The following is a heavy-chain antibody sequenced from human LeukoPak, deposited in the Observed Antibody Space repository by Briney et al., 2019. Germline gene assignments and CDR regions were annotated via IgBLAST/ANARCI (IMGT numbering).Heavy chain of an antibody. CDR3: ARGVYYYHSGGYYDFDY. V-gene: IGHV1-46*01. J-gene: IGHJ4*02. CDR2: VNPGDGVT. CDR1: GYIFTNYW. Sequence: GASVKVSCKASGYIFTNYWMHWVRQAPGQGLQWMGMVNPGDGVTTYAQNFQGRVTMTRDTSSSTVYMELSSLRSEDTAVYYCARGVYYYHSGGYYDFDYWGQGTLVTVSS. D-gene: IGHD3-22*01.